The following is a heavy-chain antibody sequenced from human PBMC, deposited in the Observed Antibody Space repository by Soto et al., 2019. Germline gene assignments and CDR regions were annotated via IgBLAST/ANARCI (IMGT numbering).Heavy chain of an antibody. J-gene: IGHJ6*02. D-gene: IGHD3-10*01. CDR1: GFTWNKDS. Sequence: QPXGSLTLFSSASGFTWNKDSMHSVRRARGTGLEYVSAISDTGGSRFHADAVKGRFTIYRDNARAALFLQMSSLRAEDTAVYYCVKGTRGESYYYHNVVDVWGQGPTVTGSS. CDR3: VKGTRGESYYYHNVVDV. V-gene: IGHV3-64D*06. CDR2: ISDTGGSR.